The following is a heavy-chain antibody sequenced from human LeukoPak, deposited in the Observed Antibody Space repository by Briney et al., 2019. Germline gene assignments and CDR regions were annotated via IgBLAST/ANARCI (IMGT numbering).Heavy chain of an antibody. J-gene: IGHJ4*02. CDR2: ISSSSSTI. CDR3: TPNFWSAFEGY. Sequence: GGSLRLSCAASGFTFSSYSMNWVRQAPGKGLERVSYISSSSSTIYYADSVKGRFTISRDNARNSLYLQMNSLRAEDTAVYYCTPNFWSAFEGYWGQGTLVTVSS. D-gene: IGHD3-3*01. V-gene: IGHV3-48*01. CDR1: GFTFSSYS.